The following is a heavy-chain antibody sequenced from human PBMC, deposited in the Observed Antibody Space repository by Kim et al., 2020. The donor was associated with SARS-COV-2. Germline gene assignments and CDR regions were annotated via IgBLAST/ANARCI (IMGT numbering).Heavy chain of an antibody. D-gene: IGHD3-16*02. Sequence: GGSLRLSCAASGFTFDDYAMHWVRQAPGKGLEWVSGISWNSGSIGYADSVKGRFTISRDNAKNSLYLQMNSLRAEDTALYYCAKGDIMYYDYVWGSYRYGFDYWGQGTLVTVSS. CDR2: ISWNSGSI. J-gene: IGHJ4*02. CDR3: AKGDIMYYDYVWGSYRYGFDY. CDR1: GFTFDDYA. V-gene: IGHV3-9*01.